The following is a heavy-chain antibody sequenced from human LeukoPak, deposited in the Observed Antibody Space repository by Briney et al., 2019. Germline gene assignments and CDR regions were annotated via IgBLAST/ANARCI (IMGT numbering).Heavy chain of an antibody. CDR2: IKQDGSEK. D-gene: IGHD6-13*01. CDR3: AIPGIAAAGTAFDY. Sequence: GGSLRLSCAASGFTFSSYWMSWVRQAPGKGLEWVANIKQDGSEKYYVDSVKGRFTISRDNAKNSLYLQMNSLRAEDTAVYYCAIPGIAAAGTAFDYWGQGTLVTVSS. CDR1: GFTFSSYW. V-gene: IGHV3-7*01. J-gene: IGHJ4*02.